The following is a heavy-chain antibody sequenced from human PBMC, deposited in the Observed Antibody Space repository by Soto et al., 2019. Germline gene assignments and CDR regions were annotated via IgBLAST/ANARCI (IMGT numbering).Heavy chain of an antibody. CDR1: GYTFSNFW. CDR3: ARSPRSSPYFDS. J-gene: IGHJ4*02. V-gene: IGHV5-51*01. Sequence: HGESLKISCQCSGYTFSNFWIAWVRQLPGKGLEWMGIIYPGDYETRYSPSFHGKVTISADRSIGTAYLQWSSLEASDSAFYFCARSPRSSPYFDSWGQGALVTVSS. D-gene: IGHD6-13*01. CDR2: IYPGDYET.